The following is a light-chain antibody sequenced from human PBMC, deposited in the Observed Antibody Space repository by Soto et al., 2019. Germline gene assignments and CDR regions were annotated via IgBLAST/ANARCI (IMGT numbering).Light chain of an antibody. V-gene: IGLV2-14*01. CDR3: NSYTSSNTFV. Sequence: QSALTQPASVSGSPGQSITISCTGTSSDVGGYNYVSWYQQYPGKAPKLLIYVVDNRPSGVPSRFSGSKSGNTASLTISGLQSEDEAEYYCNSYTSSNTFVFGTGTKVTVL. J-gene: IGLJ1*01. CDR2: VVD. CDR1: SSDVGGYNY.